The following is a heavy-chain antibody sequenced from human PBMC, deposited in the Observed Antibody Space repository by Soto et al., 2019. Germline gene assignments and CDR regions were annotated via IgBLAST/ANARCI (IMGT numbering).Heavy chain of an antibody. Sequence: EVHLLESGGGLVQPGGSLRLSCAASGFTFSNYAMGWVRQAPGKGLEWVSTISYNGRNTFSAVSVRRRFTIARDDSSNTLYLPTNSLSADDTAVYYCASETYYVSNDWCQGTRVTVSS. CDR3: ASETYYVSND. CDR2: ISYNGRNT. V-gene: IGHV3-23*01. CDR1: GFTFSNYA. D-gene: IGHD1-26*01. J-gene: IGHJ4*02.